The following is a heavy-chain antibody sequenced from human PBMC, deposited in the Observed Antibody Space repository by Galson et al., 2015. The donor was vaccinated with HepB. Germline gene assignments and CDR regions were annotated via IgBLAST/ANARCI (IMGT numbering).Heavy chain of an antibody. Sequence: SLRLSCAASGFTFSDYHMSWIRQAPGKGLAWLSYISSSTTYTNYADSVKGRFTISRDNAKNSLFLQINSLRAEDTAVYYCARVADADYGDHSHFDYWGQGTLVTVSS. D-gene: IGHD4-17*01. CDR2: ISSSTTYT. V-gene: IGHV3-11*06. CDR1: GFTFSDYH. J-gene: IGHJ4*02. CDR3: ARVADADYGDHSHFDY.